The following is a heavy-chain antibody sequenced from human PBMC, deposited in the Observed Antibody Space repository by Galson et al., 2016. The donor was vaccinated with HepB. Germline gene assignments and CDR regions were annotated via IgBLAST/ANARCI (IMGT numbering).Heavy chain of an antibody. CDR3: ARLNYVSSSPYFDY. J-gene: IGHJ4*02. Sequence: SETLSLTCSVSSGSISTYYWSWIRQPPGKGLEWIGYIYYTGSTNYNPSLKSRVIMSVDTSNNQFSLKLSSVIAADTAVYYCARLNYVSSSPYFDYWGQGTLVTVSS. CDR2: IYYTGST. V-gene: IGHV4-59*08. CDR1: SGSISTYY. D-gene: IGHD6-6*01.